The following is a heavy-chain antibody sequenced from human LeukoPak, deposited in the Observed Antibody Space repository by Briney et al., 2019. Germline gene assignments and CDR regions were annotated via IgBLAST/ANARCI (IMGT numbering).Heavy chain of an antibody. V-gene: IGHV3-7*01. CDR1: GFIFRSYW. CDR3: ARDRYYDFWSGSPFDY. J-gene: IGHJ4*02. CDR2: IKQDVGEK. Sequence: QPGGSLRLSCAASGFIFRSYWMSWVRQAPGKGLEWVASIKQDVGEKYYADSVKGRFTISRDNAKNSLYLQMNSLRAEDTAVYYCARDRYYDFWSGSPFDYWGQGTLVTVSS. D-gene: IGHD3-3*01.